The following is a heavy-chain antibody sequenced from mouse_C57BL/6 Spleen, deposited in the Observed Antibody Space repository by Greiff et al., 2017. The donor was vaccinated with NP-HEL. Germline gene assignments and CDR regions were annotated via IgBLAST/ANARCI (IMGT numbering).Heavy chain of an antibody. D-gene: IGHD4-1*01. CDR3: ARDRANWGLY. CDR2: ISYDGSN. J-gene: IGHJ2*01. CDR1: GYSITSGYY. V-gene: IGHV3-6*01. Sequence: EVQLQQSGPGLVKPSQSLSLTCSVTGYSITSGYYWNWIRQFPGNKLEWMGYISYDGSNNYNPSLKNRISITRDTSKNQFFLKLNSVTTEDTATYYCARDRANWGLYGGQGTTLTVSS.